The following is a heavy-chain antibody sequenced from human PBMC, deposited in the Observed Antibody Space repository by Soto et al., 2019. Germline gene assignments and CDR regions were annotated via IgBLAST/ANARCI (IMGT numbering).Heavy chain of an antibody. J-gene: IGHJ6*03. Sequence: VGSLRLSCAASGFTVSSNYMSWVRQAPGKGLEWVSVIYSGGSTYYADSVKGRFTISRDNSKNTLYLQMNSLRAEDTAVYYCARVGSDSSGWYDYYYYYMDVWGKGTTVTVSS. CDR2: IYSGGST. CDR3: ARVGSDSSGWYDYYYYYMDV. V-gene: IGHV3-66*01. CDR1: GFTVSSNY. D-gene: IGHD6-19*01.